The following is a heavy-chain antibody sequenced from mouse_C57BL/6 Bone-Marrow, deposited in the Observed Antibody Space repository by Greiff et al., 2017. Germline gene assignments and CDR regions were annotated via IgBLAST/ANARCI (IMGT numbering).Heavy chain of an antibody. CDR3: ARDGYYDYDDPRLMDY. V-gene: IGHV3-6*01. Sequence: VQLQQSGPGLVKPSQSLSLTCSVTGYSITSGYYWNWIRQFPGNKLEWMGYISYDGSNNYNPSLKNRISITRDTSKNQFFLKLNSVTTEDTATYYCARDGYYDYDDPRLMDYWGQGTSVTVSS. CDR1: GYSITSGYY. CDR2: ISYDGSN. D-gene: IGHD2-4*01. J-gene: IGHJ4*01.